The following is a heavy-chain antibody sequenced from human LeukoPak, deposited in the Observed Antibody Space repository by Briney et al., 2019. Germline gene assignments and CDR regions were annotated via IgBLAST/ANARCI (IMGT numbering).Heavy chain of an antibody. CDR2: IIPILGIA. D-gene: IGHD3-9*01. J-gene: IGHJ6*02. CDR3: ARESILTGSYYYYYYGMDV. V-gene: IGHV1-69*04. CDR1: GGTFSSYA. Sequence: SVKVSCKASGGTFSSYAISWVRQAPGQGLEWMGRIIPILGIANYAQKFQGRVTMTRDTSTSTVYMELSSLRSEDTAVYYCARESILTGSYYYYYYGMDVWGQGTTVTVSS.